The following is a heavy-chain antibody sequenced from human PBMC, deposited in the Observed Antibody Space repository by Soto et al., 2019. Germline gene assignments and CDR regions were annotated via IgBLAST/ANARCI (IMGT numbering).Heavy chain of an antibody. J-gene: IGHJ6*02. CDR3: AKARQAQSHYYYGMDV. Sequence: GVSLRLSCAASGFTLSNNAMNWVLQSPGKGLEWVSGISGTGYGTYYADSVKGRFTISRDSSDNTLYLQMNSLRGEDTAIYYCAKARQAQSHYYYGMDVWGQGTPVTVSS. CDR2: ISGTGYGT. V-gene: IGHV3-23*01. D-gene: IGHD6-19*01. CDR1: GFTLSNNA.